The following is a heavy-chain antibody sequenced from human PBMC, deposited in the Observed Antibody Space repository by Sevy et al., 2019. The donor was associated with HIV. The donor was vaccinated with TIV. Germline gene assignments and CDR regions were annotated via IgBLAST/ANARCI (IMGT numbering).Heavy chain of an antibody. Sequence: GGSLRLSCAASGFTFSDYYMSWIRQAPGKGLEWVSYISSSGSTIYYADSVKGRFTISRDNAKNSLYLQMNSLRAEDTAVYYCARAQYSSSWYRAPYYYYGMDVWGQWTTVTVSS. J-gene: IGHJ6*02. CDR3: ARAQYSSSWYRAPYYYYGMDV. D-gene: IGHD6-13*01. CDR1: GFTFSDYY. CDR2: ISSSGSTI. V-gene: IGHV3-11*01.